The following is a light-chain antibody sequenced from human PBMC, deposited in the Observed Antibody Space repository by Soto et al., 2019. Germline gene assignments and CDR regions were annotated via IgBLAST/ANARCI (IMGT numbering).Light chain of an antibody. J-gene: IGKJ2*01. CDR3: QHYGTSHT. V-gene: IGKV3-20*01. Sequence: EIVLTQSPGTLFLSPGERATLSCRASQNVTSRYLAWYQQKPGQAPRLLIFGAFSRATGIPDRFSGSGSGTDFTLTISRLEPEDFAVYYCQHYGTSHTFGQGTKLE. CDR2: GAF. CDR1: QNVTSRY.